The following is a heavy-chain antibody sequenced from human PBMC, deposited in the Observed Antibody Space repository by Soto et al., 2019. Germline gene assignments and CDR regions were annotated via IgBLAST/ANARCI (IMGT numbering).Heavy chain of an antibody. D-gene: IGHD1-26*01. Sequence: EVQLLESGGGLVQPGGSLRLSCAASGFTFSSYAMSWVRQAPGKGLEWVSAISGSGGSTYYADSVKGRFTISRDNSKNTLYLQMNSLRAEDTAVYYCAKDLSGSGSKEKEGLFDYWGQGTLVTVSS. CDR1: GFTFSSYA. CDR2: ISGSGGST. J-gene: IGHJ4*02. CDR3: AKDLSGSGSKEKEGLFDY. V-gene: IGHV3-23*01.